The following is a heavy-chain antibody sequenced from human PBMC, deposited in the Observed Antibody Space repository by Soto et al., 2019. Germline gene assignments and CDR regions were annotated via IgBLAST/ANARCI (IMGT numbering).Heavy chain of an antibody. D-gene: IGHD3-10*01. Sequence: EVQLVESGGSLVKPGGSLRLSCAASGFTFSSHAMNWVRQAPGKGLEWISSIDSSSSCIYYADSVKGRFTISRDNAKNSVFLHMSSRRADDTAVYYCARAPLYFGEIGDFHYWGQGALVNVSS. CDR3: ARAPLYFGEIGDFHY. V-gene: IGHV3-21*06. CDR1: GFTFSSHA. CDR2: IDSSSSCI. J-gene: IGHJ4*02.